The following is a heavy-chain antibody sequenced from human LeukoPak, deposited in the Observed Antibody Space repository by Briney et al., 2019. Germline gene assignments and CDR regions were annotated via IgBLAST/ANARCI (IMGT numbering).Heavy chain of an antibody. CDR2: ISRNGGST. D-gene: IGHD6-19*01. CDR1: GFTFSSYA. V-gene: IGHV3-64*01. Sequence: GGSLTLPCPASGFTFSSYAMHWVRPAPGKGLEYVSAISRNGGSTYYANSVKGRFTISRDNSKNTLYLQMGSLRAEDMAVYYCARSAYSSGWYWRAFDIWGQGTMVTVSS. J-gene: IGHJ3*02. CDR3: ARSAYSSGWYWRAFDI.